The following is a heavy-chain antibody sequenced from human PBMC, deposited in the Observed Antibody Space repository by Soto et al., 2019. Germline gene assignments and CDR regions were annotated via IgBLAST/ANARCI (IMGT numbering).Heavy chain of an antibody. CDR3: ARGGDFWSGSPPYYYYGMDV. J-gene: IGHJ6*02. D-gene: IGHD3-3*01. CDR2: ISYDGSNK. Sequence: QVQLVESGGGVVQPGRSLRLSWAASGFTFSSYAMHWVRRARGKGLEWVAVISYDGSNKYYADSVKGRFTISRDNSKNTLYLQMNSLRAEDTAVYYCARGGDFWSGSPPYYYYGMDVWGQGTTVTVSS. CDR1: GFTFSSYA. V-gene: IGHV3-30-3*01.